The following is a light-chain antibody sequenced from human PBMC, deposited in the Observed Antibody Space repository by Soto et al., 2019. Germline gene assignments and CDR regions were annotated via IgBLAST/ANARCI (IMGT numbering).Light chain of an antibody. CDR3: LLFYSGPRV. V-gene: IGLV7-46*01. CDR2: NTN. CDR1: TGAVTSGHY. J-gene: IGLJ2*01. Sequence: QAVVTQEPSLTVSPGGTVTLTCGSSTGAVTSGHYPYWFQQRPGQAPRTLIYNTNNKHSWTPARFSGSLLGGKAALTLSGAQPEDEADYYCLLFYSGPRVFGGGTKLTVL.